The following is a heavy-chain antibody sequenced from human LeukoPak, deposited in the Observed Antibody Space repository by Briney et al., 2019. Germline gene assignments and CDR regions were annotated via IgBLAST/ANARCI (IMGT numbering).Heavy chain of an antibody. CDR2: IKRKTDGGTT. V-gene: IGHV3-15*01. D-gene: IGHD3-16*01. Sequence: GGSLRLSCATSGFTFSNAWMTWVRQAPGKGLEWVSLIKRKTDGGTTDYAASVKGRFTVSRNDSVNTLYLQMNSLKTEDTGVYYCTTAVRITGFDSWGQGALVTVSS. CDR3: TTAVRITGFDS. J-gene: IGHJ4*02. CDR1: GFTFSNAW.